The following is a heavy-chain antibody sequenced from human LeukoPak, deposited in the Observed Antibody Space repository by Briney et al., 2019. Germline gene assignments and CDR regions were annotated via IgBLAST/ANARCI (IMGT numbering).Heavy chain of an antibody. CDR1: GFTFSNYG. CDR3: ARGYYPPEY. CDR2: ISYDGSNK. J-gene: IGHJ4*02. D-gene: IGHD1-26*01. Sequence: GGSLRLSCAASGFTFSNYGMHWVRQAPGKGLEWVAIISYDGSNKYYADSVKGRFTISRDNSKNTLFLQMNSLRAEDTAVYYCARGYYPPEYWGPGTLVTVSS. V-gene: IGHV3-30*03.